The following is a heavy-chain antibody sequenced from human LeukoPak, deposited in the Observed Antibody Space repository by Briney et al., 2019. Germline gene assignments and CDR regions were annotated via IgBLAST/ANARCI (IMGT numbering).Heavy chain of an antibody. CDR3: ARAFTTYYYDSSGYYDY. V-gene: IGHV6-1*01. J-gene: IGHJ4*02. D-gene: IGHD3-22*01. CDR1: GDSVSSNSAA. CDR2: TYYRSKWYN. Sequence: SQTLSLTCAISGDSVSSNSAARNWIWQSPTRGLEWLGRTYYRSKWYNDYAVSVKSRITINPDTSKNQFSLQLNSVTPEDTAVYYCARAFTTYYYDSSGYYDYWGQGTLVTVSS.